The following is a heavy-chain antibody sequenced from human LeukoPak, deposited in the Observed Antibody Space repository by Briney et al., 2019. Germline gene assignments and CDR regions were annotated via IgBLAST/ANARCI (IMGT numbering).Heavy chain of an antibody. CDR2: ISYDGSNK. D-gene: IGHD1-26*01. Sequence: GGSLRLSCAASGFTFSSYAMHWVRQAPRQGLERVAVISYDGSNKYYADSVKGRFTISRDNSKNTLYLQMNGLRAEDTAVYDCARDLVGATRFDYWGQGTLVTVSS. V-gene: IGHV3-30-3*01. CDR1: GFTFSSYA. CDR3: ARDLVGATRFDY. J-gene: IGHJ4*02.